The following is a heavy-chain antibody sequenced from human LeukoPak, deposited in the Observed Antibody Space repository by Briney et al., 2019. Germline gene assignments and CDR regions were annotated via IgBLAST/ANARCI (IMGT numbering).Heavy chain of an antibody. CDR2: IYYSGST. V-gene: IGHV4-59*01. Sequence: SETLSLTCTVSGGSISSYYWSWIRQPPGKRLEWMGYIYYSGSTNYNPSLKSRVTISVDTSKNQFSLKLSSVTAADTDVYYCARDRGMAYCSGGSSLNYYYYYGMDVWGQGTTVTVSS. CDR1: GGSISSYY. J-gene: IGHJ6*02. CDR3: ARDRGMAYCSGGSSLNYYYYYGMDV. D-gene: IGHD2-15*01.